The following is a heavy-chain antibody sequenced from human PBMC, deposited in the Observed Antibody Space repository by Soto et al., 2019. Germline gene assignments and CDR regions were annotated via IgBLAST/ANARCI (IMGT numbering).Heavy chain of an antibody. J-gene: IGHJ5*02. V-gene: IGHV1-69*13. CDR2: IIPKFGIT. Sequence: SVKVSCKASGDTFNSYGITWVRQAPGQGLEWMGGIIPKFGITNYAQKFQGRVTITADESTSTAYMELSSLRSEDTAMYYCAREGDNWFDPWAQGTLVTVSS. CDR3: AREGDNWFDP. CDR1: GDTFNSYG.